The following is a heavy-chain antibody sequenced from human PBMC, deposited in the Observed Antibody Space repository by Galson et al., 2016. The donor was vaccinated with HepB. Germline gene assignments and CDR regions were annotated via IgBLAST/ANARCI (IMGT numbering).Heavy chain of an antibody. J-gene: IGHJ4*02. CDR1: GFTFNNYA. CDR2: ISNSGITT. V-gene: IGHV3-23*01. CDR3: AKAVFVWSPFDY. D-gene: IGHD1-26*01. Sequence: SLRLSCAVSGFTFNNYAMSWVRQAPGKGLEWVSAISNSGITTHYADSVKGRFTISRDSSSNTLYLQMNSLRAEDTSVYYCAKAVFVWSPFDYWGQGILVTFSS.